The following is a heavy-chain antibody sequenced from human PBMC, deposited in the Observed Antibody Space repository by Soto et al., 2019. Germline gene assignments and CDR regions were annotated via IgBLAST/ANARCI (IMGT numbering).Heavy chain of an antibody. J-gene: IGHJ4*02. CDR1: GFTFSNAW. CDR3: TSSSSWYSVGY. D-gene: IGHD6-13*01. V-gene: IGHV3-15*07. Sequence: GGSRRLSCAASGFTFSNAWMNWVRHAPGKGLEWVGRIKSKTDGGTTDYAAPVKGRFTISRDDSKNTLYLQMNSLKTEDTAVYYCTSSSSWYSVGYWGQGTLVTVSS. CDR2: IKSKTDGGTT.